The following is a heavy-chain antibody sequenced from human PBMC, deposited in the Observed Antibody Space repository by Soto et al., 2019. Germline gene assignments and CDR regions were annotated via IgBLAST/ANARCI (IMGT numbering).Heavy chain of an antibody. CDR3: ARAPLSTGTTIDP. CDR2: IYYSGST. D-gene: IGHD1-7*01. Sequence: LSLNCTVSGGAISIVGYYWSWIRQHPGKGLEWIGYIYYSGSTYYNPSLKSRVTISVDTSKNQFSLKLSSVTAADTAVYYCARAPLSTGTTIDPWGKGTLVTVSS. J-gene: IGHJ5*02. CDR1: GGAISIVGYY. V-gene: IGHV4-31*03.